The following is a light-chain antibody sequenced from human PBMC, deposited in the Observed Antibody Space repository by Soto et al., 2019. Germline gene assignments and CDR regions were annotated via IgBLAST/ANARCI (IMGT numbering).Light chain of an antibody. CDR2: GAS. V-gene: IGKV3-15*01. CDR3: LQYNNLYT. J-gene: IGKJ2*01. CDR1: QGVSSN. Sequence: EVVMTQSPATLSVSPGERATLSCRASQGVSSNLAWYQQKPGQTPRLLMYGASTRGAGIPARFSGSGSGTEFTLTISSLQSEDSAVYYCLQYNNLYTFGQGTKLEIK.